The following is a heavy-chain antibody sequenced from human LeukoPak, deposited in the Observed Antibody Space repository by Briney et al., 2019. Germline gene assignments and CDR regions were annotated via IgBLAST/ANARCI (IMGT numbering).Heavy chain of an antibody. V-gene: IGHV4-59*01. CDR2: IYYSGST. Sequence: SETLSLTCTVSGGSISSYYWSWIRQPPGKGLEWIGYIYYSGSTNYNPSLKSRVTISVDTSKNQFSLKLSSVTAADTAVYYCARDRGYSGHPSSFDPWGQGTLVTVSS. D-gene: IGHD5-12*01. J-gene: IGHJ5*02. CDR3: ARDRGYSGHPSSFDP. CDR1: GGSISSYY.